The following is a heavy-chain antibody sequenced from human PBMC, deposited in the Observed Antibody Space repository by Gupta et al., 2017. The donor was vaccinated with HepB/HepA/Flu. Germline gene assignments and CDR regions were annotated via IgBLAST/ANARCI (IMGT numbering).Heavy chain of an antibody. CDR3: ATNSSGGQFDY. J-gene: IGHJ4*02. CDR2: ISVSGSNK. Sequence: VQILESGGGLVQPGASLRLSCTASELALRTYGINWVRQAPGKGLEWVSGISVSGSNKYYADSVKGRFTISRDNSKNTLHWQMNSLRADDTAAYYCATNSSGGQFDYWGQGTLVTVSA. CDR1: ELALRTYG. D-gene: IGHD3-22*01. V-gene: IGHV3-23*01.